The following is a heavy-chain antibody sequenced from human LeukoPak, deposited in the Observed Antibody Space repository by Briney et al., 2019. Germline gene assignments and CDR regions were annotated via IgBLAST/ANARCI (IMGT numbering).Heavy chain of an antibody. CDR1: GASVSATNHY. CDR2: IYYDAGA. CDR3: ARGRPYDFWSGYINYYYYYGMDV. D-gene: IGHD3-3*01. J-gene: IGHJ6*02. Sequence: SETLSLTCTVSGASVSATNHYWSWLRQHPGQGPEWIAYIYYDAGAYYNPSLESRVTISLDSSANQFSLGLSSVTAADTAVYYCARGRPYDFWSGYINYYYYYGMDVWGQGTTVTVSS. V-gene: IGHV4-31*03.